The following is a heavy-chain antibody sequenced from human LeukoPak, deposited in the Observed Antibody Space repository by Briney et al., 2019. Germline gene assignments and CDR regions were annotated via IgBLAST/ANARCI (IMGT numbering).Heavy chain of an antibody. CDR3: ARDCSGSSCYWIH. CDR2: ISAYDGNT. CDR1: GYTFSSYG. V-gene: IGHV1-18*01. J-gene: IGHJ4*02. D-gene: IGHD2-15*01. Sequence: ASVKVSCKASGYTFSSYGISWVRQAPGQGLEWLGYISAYDGNTNYAQKVQGRITMTTDTSTSTAYMEMRSLRSDDTAVYYCARDCSGSSCYWIHWGQGTLVTVSS.